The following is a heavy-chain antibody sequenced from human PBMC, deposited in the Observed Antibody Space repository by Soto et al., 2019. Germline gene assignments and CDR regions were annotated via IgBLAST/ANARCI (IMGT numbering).Heavy chain of an antibody. CDR1: GGSISSSSYY. D-gene: IGHD5-18*01. J-gene: IGHJ4*02. Sequence: SETLSLTCTVSGGSISSSSYYWGWIRQPPGKGLEWIGSIYYSGSTYYNPSLKSRVTISVDTSKNQFSLKLSSVTAADTAVYYFARHYGYEVFDYWGQGTLVTVSS. CDR2: IYYSGST. V-gene: IGHV4-39*01. CDR3: ARHYGYEVFDY.